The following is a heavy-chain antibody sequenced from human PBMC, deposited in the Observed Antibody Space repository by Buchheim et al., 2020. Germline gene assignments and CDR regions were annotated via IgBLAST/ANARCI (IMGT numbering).Heavy chain of an antibody. CDR2: INPNSGGT. J-gene: IGHJ6*02. CDR3: ARGDSGLVPAANYYYGMDV. CDR1: GYTFTGYY. D-gene: IGHD2-2*01. V-gene: IGHV1-2*06. Sequence: QVQLVQSGAEVKKPGASVKVSCKASGYTFTGYYMHWVRQAPGQGLEWMGRINPNSGGTNYAQKFQGRVTMTRDTSISTAYMELSSLRSEDTAVYYCARGDSGLVPAANYYYGMDVWGQGTT.